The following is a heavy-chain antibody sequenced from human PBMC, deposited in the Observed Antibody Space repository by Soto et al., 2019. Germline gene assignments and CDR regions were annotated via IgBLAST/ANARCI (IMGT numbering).Heavy chain of an antibody. CDR2: IKQDGSEK. Sequence: LRRSCAASGFTFSSYWMSWVRQAPGKGLEWVANIKQDGSEKYYVDSVKGRFTISRDNAKNSLYLQMNSLRAEDTAVYYCARAHRITMVRGVSYWFDPWGQGTLVTVSS. V-gene: IGHV3-7*01. CDR3: ARAHRITMVRGVSYWFDP. J-gene: IGHJ5*02. CDR1: GFTFSSYW. D-gene: IGHD3-10*01.